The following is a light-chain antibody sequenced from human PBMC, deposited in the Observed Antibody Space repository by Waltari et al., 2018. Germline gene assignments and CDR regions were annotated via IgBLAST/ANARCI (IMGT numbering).Light chain of an antibody. CDR2: HAS. CDR3: QKYDSLPAT. CDR1: QSVGKY. Sequence: EIVLTQSPGTLSLSPGERATLSCRASQSVGKYLAWYQQKPGQAPRLLLYHASNRATGIPDRFSGSGSGTDFSLTISRLEPEDFAIYFCQKYDSLPATFGQGTKVEIE. V-gene: IGKV3-20*01. J-gene: IGKJ1*01.